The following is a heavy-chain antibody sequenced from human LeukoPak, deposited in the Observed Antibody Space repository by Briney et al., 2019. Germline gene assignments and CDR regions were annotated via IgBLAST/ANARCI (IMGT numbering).Heavy chain of an antibody. D-gene: IGHD6-6*01. Sequence: GGSLRLSCAASGFTFSSYWMHWVRQAPGKGLVWVSRINSDGSSTSYADSVKGRFTISRDNAKNTLYLQMNSLRAEDTAAYYCARQLAYYYYYMDVWGKGTTVTVSS. CDR3: ARQLAYYYYYMDV. CDR2: INSDGSST. J-gene: IGHJ6*03. CDR1: GFTFSSYW. V-gene: IGHV3-74*01.